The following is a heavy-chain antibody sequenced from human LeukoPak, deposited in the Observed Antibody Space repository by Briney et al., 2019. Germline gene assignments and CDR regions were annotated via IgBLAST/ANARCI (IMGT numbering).Heavy chain of an antibody. CDR1: GFTFSSYW. J-gene: IGHJ4*02. D-gene: IGHD3-22*01. CDR2: INTDGGGL. CDR3: ARRINHYDSSGYYYVRYFDS. V-gene: IGHV3-74*01. Sequence: GGSLRLSCAASGFTFSSYWMYWVRQALGKGPVWVARINTDGGGLNYADSVKGRFTISRDNAKNTLYLQMNSLGAEDTAVYYCARRINHYDSSGYYYVRYFDSWGQGTLVAVSS.